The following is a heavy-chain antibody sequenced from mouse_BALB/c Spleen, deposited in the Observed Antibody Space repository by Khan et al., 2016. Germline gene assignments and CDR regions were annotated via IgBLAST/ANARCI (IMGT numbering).Heavy chain of an antibody. CDR2: INPDSSTT. Sequence: EVKLRESGGGLVQPGGSLKLSCAASGFDFSRYWMSWVRQAPGKGLEWIGEINPDSSTTNYTPSLKDKFIITRANAKNTLYLQMSKVRSEDTVLYYCARAGYYGYLVNWGQGTLVTVSA. V-gene: IGHV4-1*02. CDR3: ARAGYYGYLVN. CDR1: GFDFSRYW. D-gene: IGHD1-1*01. J-gene: IGHJ3*01.